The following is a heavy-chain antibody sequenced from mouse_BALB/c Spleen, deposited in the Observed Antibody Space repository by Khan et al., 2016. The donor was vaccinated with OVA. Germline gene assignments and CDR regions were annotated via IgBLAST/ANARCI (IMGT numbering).Heavy chain of an antibody. V-gene: IGHV2-9*02. CDR1: GFSLTSYG. Sequence: VQLQESGPGLVAPSQSLSITCTVSGFSLTSYGVHWVRQPPGKGLEWLGLIWAGGSTNYNSALMSRLTINKDNSKSQVFLNMNSLQTDDTAMYYCARAYCSSFEYFDVWGAGTTVTVSS. J-gene: IGHJ1*01. CDR3: ARAYCSSFEYFDV. CDR2: IWAGGST. D-gene: IGHD1-1*01.